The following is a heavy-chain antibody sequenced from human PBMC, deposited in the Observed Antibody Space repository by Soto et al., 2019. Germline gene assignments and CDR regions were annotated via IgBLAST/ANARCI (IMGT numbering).Heavy chain of an antibody. V-gene: IGHV3-23*01. CDR1: GFTFSSYA. CDR2: ISGSGGST. D-gene: IGHD3-10*01. Sequence: GGSLRLSCAASGFTFSSYAMSWVRQAPGKGLEWVSAISGSGGSTYYADSVKGRFTISRDNSKNTLYLQMNSLRAEDTAVYYCAKDRLRGEQPPREYGMDVWGQGTTVTVSS. CDR3: AKDRLRGEQPPREYGMDV. J-gene: IGHJ6*02.